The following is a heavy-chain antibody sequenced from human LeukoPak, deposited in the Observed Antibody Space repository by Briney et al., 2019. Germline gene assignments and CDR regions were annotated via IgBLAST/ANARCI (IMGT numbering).Heavy chain of an antibody. V-gene: IGHV1-8*01. Sequence: ASVKVSCKASGYTFTSYDINWVRQATGQVLEWMGWMNPNSGNTGYAQKFQGRVTMTRNTSISTAYMELSSLRSEDTAVYYCGSEVVVMPRDAFDIWGQGTMVTVSS. CDR3: GSEVVVMPRDAFDI. D-gene: IGHD3-22*01. J-gene: IGHJ3*02. CDR2: MNPNSGNT. CDR1: GYTFTSYD.